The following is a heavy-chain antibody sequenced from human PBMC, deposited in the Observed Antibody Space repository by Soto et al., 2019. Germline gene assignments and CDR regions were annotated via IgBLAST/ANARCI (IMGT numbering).Heavy chain of an antibody. D-gene: IGHD6-19*01. V-gene: IGHV1-69*13. Sequence: SVNVSCKASGGTFSSYAISWVRQAPGQGLEWMGGIIPIFGTANCAQKFQGRVTITADESTSTAYMELSSLRSEDTAVYYCARVLHQWLAPTGIGWSERWGKGNLVIVS. CDR3: ARVLHQWLAPTGIGWSER. J-gene: IGHJ5*02. CDR1: GGTFSSYA. CDR2: IIPIFGTA.